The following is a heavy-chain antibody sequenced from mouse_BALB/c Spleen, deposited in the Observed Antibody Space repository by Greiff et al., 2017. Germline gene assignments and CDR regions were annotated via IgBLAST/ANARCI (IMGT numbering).Heavy chain of an antibody. V-gene: IGHV5-6-4*01. D-gene: IGHD1-1*01. J-gene: IGHJ1*01. CDR3: TRELRPVYWYFDV. CDR2: ISSGGSYT. CDR1: GFTFSSYT. Sequence: EVNVVESGGGLVKPGGSLKLSCAASGFTFSSYTMSWVRQTPEKRLEWVATISSGGSYTYYPDSVKGRFTISRDNAKNTLYLQMSSLKSEDTAMYYCTRELRPVYWYFDVWGAGTTVTVSS.